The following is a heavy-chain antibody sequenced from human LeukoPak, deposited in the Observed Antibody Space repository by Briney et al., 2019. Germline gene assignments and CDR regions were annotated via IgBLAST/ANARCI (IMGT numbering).Heavy chain of an antibody. CDR1: GFTFNNYL. J-gene: IGHJ5*02. CDR2: LFTGGAGA. D-gene: IGHD3-10*01. V-gene: IGHV3-23*03. CDR3: AKECDYSPGHKFDP. Sequence: PGGSLRLSCTASGFTFNNYLMSWVRQAPGKGPEWVSVLFTGGAGALYADSVRGRFTISGDTSKTTLYLQMNGLRAEDTAVYYCAKECDYSPGHKFDPWGRGTLVTVSS.